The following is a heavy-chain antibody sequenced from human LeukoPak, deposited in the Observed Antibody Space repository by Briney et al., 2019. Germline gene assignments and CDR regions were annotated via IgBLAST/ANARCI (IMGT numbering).Heavy chain of an antibody. V-gene: IGHV5-51*01. CDR3: ARSYGDYGMDV. J-gene: IGHJ6*02. CDR1: GYNFITYR. Sequence: ESLKISCKGSGYNFITYRIGWVRQMPGKGLEWIGLIYPGDSDTRYSPSFQGQVTISADKSISTAYLQWSSLKASDSGMYYCARSYGDYGMDVWGQGTTVTVSS. D-gene: IGHD4-17*01. CDR2: IYPGDSDT.